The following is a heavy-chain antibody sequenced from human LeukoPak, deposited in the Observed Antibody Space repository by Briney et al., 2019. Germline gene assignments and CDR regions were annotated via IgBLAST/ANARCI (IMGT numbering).Heavy chain of an antibody. D-gene: IGHD2-15*01. Sequence: GGSLRLSCAASGFTFSSYAMSWVRRAPGKGLEWVSAISGSGGSTYYADSVKGRFTISRDNSKNTLYLQMNSLRAEDTAVYYCAKDLGYCSGGSCYGIDYWGQGTLVTVSS. J-gene: IGHJ4*02. CDR3: AKDLGYCSGGSCYGIDY. CDR1: GFTFSSYA. CDR2: ISGSGGST. V-gene: IGHV3-23*01.